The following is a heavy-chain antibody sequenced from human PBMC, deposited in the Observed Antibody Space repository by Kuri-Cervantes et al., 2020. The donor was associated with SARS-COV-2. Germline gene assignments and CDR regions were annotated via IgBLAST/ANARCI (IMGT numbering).Heavy chain of an antibody. D-gene: IGHD4-17*01. J-gene: IGHJ4*02. Sequence: GGSLRLSCAASGFTFNSYSMNWVRQAPGKGLEWVSSISTSSSYIYYADSVKGRFTISRDTAKNSLYLQMHSLRAEDTAVYYCARITLYGDYFDYWGQGTLVTVSS. CDR3: ARITLYGDYFDY. CDR1: GFTFNSYS. V-gene: IGHV3-21*01. CDR2: ISTSSSYI.